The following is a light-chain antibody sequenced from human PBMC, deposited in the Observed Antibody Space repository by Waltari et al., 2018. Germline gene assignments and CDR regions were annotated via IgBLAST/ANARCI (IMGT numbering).Light chain of an antibody. Sequence: DIQMTQSPSTLSASVGDRVTITCRASQSISYWLAWYQQKPGKAPKLLIYKASNLESGVPSRFSGRGSGTELTLTIDSLQPDDFATYYCQQYNTYPWTFGQGTKVEIK. CDR2: KAS. CDR1: QSISYW. CDR3: QQYNTYPWT. J-gene: IGKJ1*01. V-gene: IGKV1-5*03.